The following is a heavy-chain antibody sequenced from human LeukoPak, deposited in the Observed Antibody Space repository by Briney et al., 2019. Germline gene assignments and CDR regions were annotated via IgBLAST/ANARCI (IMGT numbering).Heavy chain of an antibody. D-gene: IGHD1-26*01. Sequence: PSETLSLTCTVSSGSINSYYWGWVRQPPGKGLEWIGRIYTTGATQYNPSLKSRVTMSIDTSTNQFSLNLTSMTAADMAVYYCGRQGYTASYYFLDYWSQGTLVAVS. J-gene: IGHJ4*02. CDR1: SGSINSYY. V-gene: IGHV4-4*07. CDR3: GRQGYTASYYFLDY. CDR2: IYTTGAT.